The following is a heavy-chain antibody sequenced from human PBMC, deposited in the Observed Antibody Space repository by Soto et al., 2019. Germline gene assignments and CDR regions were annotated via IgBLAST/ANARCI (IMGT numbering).Heavy chain of an antibody. Sequence: EVQLVESGGGLVQPGGSLRLSCAASGFTFSSYWMHWVRQAPGKGLVWVSRINSDGSSTSYADSVKGRFTISRDNAKNTLYLQMNSLRAEDTAVYYCAIIQDYGDNGYYYYGMDVWGQGTTVTVSS. CDR3: AIIQDYGDNGYYYYGMDV. CDR2: INSDGSST. V-gene: IGHV3-74*01. D-gene: IGHD4-17*01. J-gene: IGHJ6*02. CDR1: GFTFSSYW.